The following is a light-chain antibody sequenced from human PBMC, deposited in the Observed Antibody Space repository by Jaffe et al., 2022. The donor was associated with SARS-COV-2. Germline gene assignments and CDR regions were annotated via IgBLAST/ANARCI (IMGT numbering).Light chain of an antibody. J-gene: IGLJ2*01. V-gene: IGLV3-21*04. Sequence: SYVLAQPPSVSVAPGETARITCGGNNIGSKSVHWYQQKPGQAPVLVIYYDSDRPSGIPERFSGSNSGNTATLTISRVEAGDEADYYCQVWDSSSDDPVFGGGTKLTVL. CDR3: QVWDSSSDDPV. CDR1: NIGSKS. CDR2: YDS.